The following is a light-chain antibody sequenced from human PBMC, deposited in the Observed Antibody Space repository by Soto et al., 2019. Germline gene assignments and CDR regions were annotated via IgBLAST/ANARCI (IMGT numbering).Light chain of an antibody. V-gene: IGKV3-20*01. J-gene: IGKJ1*01. CDR2: RAS. CDR3: QQYGNSPLT. Sequence: EIVLTQSPGTLSLSPGERATLSCRASQSVSSSYLAWYQQKPGQAPRLLIYRASSSATGIPDRFSGSGSGTDFTLTISRLEPEDFAVYYCQQYGNSPLTFGQGTKVEIK. CDR1: QSVSSSY.